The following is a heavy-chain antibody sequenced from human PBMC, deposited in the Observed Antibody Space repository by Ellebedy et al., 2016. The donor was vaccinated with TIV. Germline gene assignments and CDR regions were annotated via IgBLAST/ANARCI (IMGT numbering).Heavy chain of an antibody. D-gene: IGHD6-19*01. CDR3: TRETNPPPGALAGTGFDC. Sequence: GESLEISCVASGFSFSTHGMHWVRQAPGKGLEWVAFKRFDGRMEYNGDSVKGRFIISRDLSKNTLYLQMTRLRSEDTGIYYCTRETNPPPGALAGTGFDCWGQGTLVIVSS. CDR2: KRFDGRME. J-gene: IGHJ4*02. CDR1: GFSFSTHG. V-gene: IGHV3-30*02.